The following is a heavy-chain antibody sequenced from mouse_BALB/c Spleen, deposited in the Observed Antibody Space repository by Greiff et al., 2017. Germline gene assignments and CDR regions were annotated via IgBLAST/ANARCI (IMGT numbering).Heavy chain of an antibody. J-gene: IGHJ4*01. V-gene: IGHV5-9-3*01. CDR3: ASPRITTVVAVYYAMDY. CDR2: ISSGGSYT. Sequence: DVKLVESGGGLVKPGGSLKLSCAASGFTFSSYAMSWVRQTPEKRLEWVATISSGGSYTYYPDSVKGRFTISRDNAKNTLYLQMSSLRSEDTAMYYCASPRITTVVAVYYAMDYWGQGTSVTVSS. D-gene: IGHD1-1*01. CDR1: GFTFSSYA.